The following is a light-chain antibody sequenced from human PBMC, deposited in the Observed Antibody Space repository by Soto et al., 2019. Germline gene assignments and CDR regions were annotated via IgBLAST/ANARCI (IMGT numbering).Light chain of an antibody. CDR1: SSDVGGYNY. V-gene: IGLV2-8*01. CDR2: EVT. J-gene: IGLJ3*02. CDR3: SSYAGSNNPYCV. Sequence: QSALTQPPSASGSPGQSVTISCTGTSSDVGGYNYVSWYQQHPGKAPKLMIYEVTKRPSGVPDRFSGSKSGNTASLTVSGLQDEDEADYYCSSYAGSNNPYCVFGRGTKLIVL.